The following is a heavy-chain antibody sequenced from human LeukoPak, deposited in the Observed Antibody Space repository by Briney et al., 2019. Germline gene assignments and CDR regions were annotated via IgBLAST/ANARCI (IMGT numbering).Heavy chain of an antibody. CDR1: GYSFTNYW. Sequence: GESLKISCKASGYSFTNYWVGWVRQMPGKGLEWMGIIYPGDSDTRYSPSFQGQVTISADQSISTAYLQWSSLKASDTAMYYCARLPVLGWFDPWGQGTLVTVSS. J-gene: IGHJ5*02. CDR3: ARLPVLGWFDP. V-gene: IGHV5-51*01. D-gene: IGHD3-16*01. CDR2: IYPGDSDT.